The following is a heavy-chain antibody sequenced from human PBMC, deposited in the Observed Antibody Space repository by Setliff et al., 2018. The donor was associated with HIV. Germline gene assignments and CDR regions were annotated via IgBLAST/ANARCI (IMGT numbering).Heavy chain of an antibody. CDR1: GYTFTGNY. CDR3: ARCYYDSSGPTDAFDI. Sequence: VASVKVSCKSSGYTFTGNYIHWVRQAPGQGLEWMGWINPNSGGTNYAQKFQGRLTMTRDTSRSTVYMELSSLRSEDTAVYYCARCYYDSSGPTDAFDIWGQGTVVTVSS. CDR2: INPNSGGT. D-gene: IGHD3-22*01. J-gene: IGHJ3*02. V-gene: IGHV1-2*02.